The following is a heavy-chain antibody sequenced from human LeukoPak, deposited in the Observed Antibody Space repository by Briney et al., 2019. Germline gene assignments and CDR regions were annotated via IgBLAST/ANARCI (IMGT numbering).Heavy chain of an antibody. Sequence: GGSLRLSCAASGFTFSSYAMRWVRQAPGKGLEWVAVISYDGSNKYYADSVKGRFTISRDNAKNSLYLQMNSLRVEDTAVYYCAKVAKYYYGSETYYFFEHWGQGTPVTASS. CDR2: ISYDGSNK. CDR1: GFTFSSYA. J-gene: IGHJ4*02. D-gene: IGHD3-10*01. CDR3: AKVAKYYYGSETYYFFEH. V-gene: IGHV3-30*04.